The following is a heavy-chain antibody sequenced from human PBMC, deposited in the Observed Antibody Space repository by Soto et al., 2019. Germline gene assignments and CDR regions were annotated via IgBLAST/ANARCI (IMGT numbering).Heavy chain of an antibody. D-gene: IGHD3-10*01. J-gene: IGHJ4*02. V-gene: IGHV3-23*01. Sequence: EVQLLESGGGLVQPGGSLRLSCAASGFTFNNYAMTWVRQAPGKGLEWVSAISGGGDTTSYADSVKGRFTVSRDGSKNTLYLQMSSLRAEVTALYYCAKGRGGSGSLPHRVDFWGQGTLVTVSS. CDR3: AKGRGGSGSLPHRVDF. CDR1: GFTFNNYA. CDR2: ISGGGDTT.